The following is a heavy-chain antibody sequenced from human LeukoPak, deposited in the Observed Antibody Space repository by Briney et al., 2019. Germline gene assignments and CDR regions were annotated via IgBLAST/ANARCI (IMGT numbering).Heavy chain of an antibody. J-gene: IGHJ6*02. Sequence: GRSLRLSCAASGFTLSSYAMHWVRQAPGKGLEWVAVISYDGSNKYYADSVKGRFTISRDNSKNTLYLQMNSLRAEDTAVYYCARVGIVVVTYGMDVWGQGTTVTVSS. CDR1: GFTLSSYA. CDR2: ISYDGSNK. V-gene: IGHV3-30-3*01. CDR3: ARVGIVVVTYGMDV. D-gene: IGHD2-21*02.